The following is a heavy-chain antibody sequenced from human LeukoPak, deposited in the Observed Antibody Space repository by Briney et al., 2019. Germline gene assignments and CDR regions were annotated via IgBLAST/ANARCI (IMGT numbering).Heavy chain of an antibody. Sequence: SVKVSCKASGGTFSSYAISWVRQAPGQWLELMGGIIPIFGTANYAQKFQGRVTITADESTSTAYMELSSLRSEDTAVYYCARGAPCGYSYALDYWGQGTLVTVSS. CDR2: IIPIFGTA. J-gene: IGHJ4*02. CDR1: GGTFSSYA. D-gene: IGHD5-18*01. V-gene: IGHV1-69*13. CDR3: ARGAPCGYSYALDY.